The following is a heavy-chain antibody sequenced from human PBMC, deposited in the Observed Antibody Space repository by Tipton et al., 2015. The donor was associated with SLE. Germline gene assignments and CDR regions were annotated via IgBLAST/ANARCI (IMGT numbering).Heavy chain of an antibody. CDR2: ISSSSSYI. J-gene: IGHJ3*02. CDR3: ARDGYYGSGVKDAFDI. CDR1: GFTFSSYS. D-gene: IGHD3-10*01. V-gene: IGHV3-21*04. Sequence: SLRLSCAASGFTFSSYSMNWVRQAPGKGLEWVSSISSSSSYIYYADSVKGRFTISRDNSKNTLYLQMNSLRAEDTAVYYCARDGYYGSGVKDAFDIWGQGTMVTVSS.